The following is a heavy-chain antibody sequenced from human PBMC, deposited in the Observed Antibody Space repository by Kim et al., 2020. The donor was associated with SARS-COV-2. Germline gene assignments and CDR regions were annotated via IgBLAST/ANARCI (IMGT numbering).Heavy chain of an antibody. CDR1: GFTFSSYW. D-gene: IGHD2-2*01. Sequence: GGSLRLSCAASGFTFSSYWMSWVRQAPGKGLEWVANIKQDGSEKYYVDSVKGRFTISRDNAKNSLYLQMNSLRAEDTAVYYCARDWGYCSSTSCPMEGGRGWAFDYWGQGTLVTVSS. CDR3: ARDWGYCSSTSCPMEGGRGWAFDY. V-gene: IGHV3-7*03. CDR2: IKQDGSEK. J-gene: IGHJ4*02.